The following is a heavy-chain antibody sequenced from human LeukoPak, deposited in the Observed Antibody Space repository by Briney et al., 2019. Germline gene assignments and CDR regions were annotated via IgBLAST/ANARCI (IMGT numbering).Heavy chain of an antibody. D-gene: IGHD2-2*01. CDR3: AREREKNIVEVPAAPYFDP. J-gene: IGHJ5*02. CDR1: GYTFSGYY. Sequence: ASVKVSCKASGYTFSGYYMHWVRQAPGQGLEWMGWINPNSGGTNYAQKFQGRVTMTRDTSISTAYMELSRLRSDDAAVYYCAREREKNIVEVPAAPYFDPWGQGTLVTVSS. CDR2: INPNSGGT. V-gene: IGHV1-2*02.